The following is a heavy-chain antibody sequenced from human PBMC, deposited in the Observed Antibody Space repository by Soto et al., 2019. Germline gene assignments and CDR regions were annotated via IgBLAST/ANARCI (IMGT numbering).Heavy chain of an antibody. D-gene: IGHD5-18*01. V-gene: IGHV1-8*01. CDR3: ARASPEDTAMGPADY. CDR2: MNPNSGNT. Sequence: ASVKVACKASGYTFTSYDINWVRQATGQGLEYLGWMNPNSGNTAYVQRFQGRVTMTWDASITTAYMELSSLRSEDTAVYYCARASPEDTAMGPADYWGQGTLVPVSS. J-gene: IGHJ4*02. CDR1: GYTFTSYD.